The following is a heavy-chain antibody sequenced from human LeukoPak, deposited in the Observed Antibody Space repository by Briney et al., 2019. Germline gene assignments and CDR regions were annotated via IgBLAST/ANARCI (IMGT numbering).Heavy chain of an antibody. CDR2: IYTSGST. D-gene: IGHD6-13*01. V-gene: IGHV4-61*02. J-gene: IGHJ5*02. CDR3: ARGRYSSSWYSLFDP. Sequence: SETLSLTCTVSGGSISSGSYYWSWIRQPAGKGLEWIGRIYTSGSTNYNPSLKSRVTISVDTSKNQFSLKLSSVTAADTAVYYCARGRYSSSWYSLFDPWGQGTLVTVSS. CDR1: GGSISSGSYY.